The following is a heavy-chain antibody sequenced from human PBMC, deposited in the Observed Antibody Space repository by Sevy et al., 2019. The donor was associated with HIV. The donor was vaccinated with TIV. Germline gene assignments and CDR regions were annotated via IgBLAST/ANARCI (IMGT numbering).Heavy chain of an antibody. Sequence: GGSLRLSCAASGFTFSSYWMHWVRQAPGKGLVWVSRINSDGSSTSYADSVKGRFTISRDNAKNTLYLQMNSLRAEYTAVYYCARDLSHYDILTGYHPQGFDYWGQGTLVTVSS. CDR2: INSDGSST. J-gene: IGHJ4*02. V-gene: IGHV3-74*01. CDR3: ARDLSHYDILTGYHPQGFDY. CDR1: GFTFSSYW. D-gene: IGHD3-9*01.